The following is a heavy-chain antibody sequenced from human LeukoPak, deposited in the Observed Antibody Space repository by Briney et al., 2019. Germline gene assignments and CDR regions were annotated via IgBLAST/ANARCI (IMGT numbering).Heavy chain of an antibody. D-gene: IGHD3-3*01. CDR3: ARVTTIFGVVWLDAFDI. CDR1: GGSISSGDYY. CDR2: IYYSGST. Sequence: SETLSLTCTVSGGSISSGDYYWSWIRQPPGKGLEWIVYIYYSGSTYYNPSLKSRVTISVDTSKNQFSLKLSSVTAADTAVYYCARVTTIFGVVWLDAFDIWGQGTMVTVSS. J-gene: IGHJ3*02. V-gene: IGHV4-30-4*08.